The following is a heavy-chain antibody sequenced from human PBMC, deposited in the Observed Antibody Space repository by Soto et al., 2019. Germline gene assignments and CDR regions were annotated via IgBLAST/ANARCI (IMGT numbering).Heavy chain of an antibody. V-gene: IGHV1-46*03. CDR3: ARVDYGDYVCDY. J-gene: IGHJ4*01. Sequence: QVQLVQSGAEVKKPGAPVKVSCKASGYTFTSYYMHWVRQAPGQGLEWMGIINPSGGSTSYAQKFQGRVTMTRDTSTSTVYMELSSLRSEDTAVYYCARVDYGDYVCDYWGHGTLVTVSS. CDR1: GYTFTSYY. D-gene: IGHD4-17*01. CDR2: INPSGGST.